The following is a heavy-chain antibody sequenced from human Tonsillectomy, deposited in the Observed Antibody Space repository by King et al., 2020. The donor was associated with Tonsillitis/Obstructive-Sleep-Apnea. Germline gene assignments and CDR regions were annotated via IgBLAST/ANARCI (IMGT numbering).Heavy chain of an antibody. D-gene: IGHD4/OR15-4a*01. J-gene: IGHJ5*02. V-gene: IGHV3-21*01. CDR1: GFSFSTYS. CDR3: ARGTNGGYGDRDWFDP. Sequence: VQLVESGGGLVKPGGSLRLSCAASGFSFSTYSMHWVRQAPRNGLEWVSSISNSGSYRYYADSVKGRFTISRDNAKNSLYLQMSSLTADDTAVYYCARGTNGGYGDRDWFDPWGQGTLVTVSS. CDR2: ISNSGSYR.